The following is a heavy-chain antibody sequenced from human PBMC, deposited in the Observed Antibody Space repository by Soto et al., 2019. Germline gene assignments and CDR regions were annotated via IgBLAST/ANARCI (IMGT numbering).Heavy chain of an antibody. CDR3: AISTPHYDFWSGLNYYYYGMDV. CDR2: IIPIFGTA. Sequence: SVKVSCKASGGTFSSYAISWVRQAPGQGLEWMGGIIPIFGTANYAQKFQGRVTITADESTSTAYMELSSLRSEDTAVYYCAISTPHYDFWSGLNYYYYGMDVWGQGTTVTVSS. V-gene: IGHV1-69*13. CDR1: GGTFSSYA. D-gene: IGHD3-3*01. J-gene: IGHJ6*02.